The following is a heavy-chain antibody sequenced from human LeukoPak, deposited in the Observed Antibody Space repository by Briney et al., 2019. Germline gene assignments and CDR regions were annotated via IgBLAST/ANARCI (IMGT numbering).Heavy chain of an antibody. CDR3: AKALNYWYFDL. V-gene: IGHV3-23*01. Sequence: GSLRLSCAASGFTFSSYDMSWVRQAPGKGLEWVSASGGDGGSTYADSVKGRFTISRDSSKNTLYLQMNSLRAEDTATYYCAKALNYWYFDLWGRGNLVTVSS. CDR2: SGGDGGST. CDR1: GFTFSSYD. J-gene: IGHJ2*01.